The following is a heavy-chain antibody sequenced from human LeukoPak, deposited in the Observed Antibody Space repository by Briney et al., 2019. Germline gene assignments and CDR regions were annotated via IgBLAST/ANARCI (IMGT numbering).Heavy chain of an antibody. J-gene: IGHJ6*03. CDR2: INHSGST. CDR3: ARATKYYYDSSGYYSYYYYYMDV. D-gene: IGHD3-22*01. V-gene: IGHV4-34*01. Sequence: SETLSLTCAVYGGSFSGYYWSWIRQPPGKGLEWIGEINHSGSTNYNPSLKGRVTISVDTSKNQFSLKLSSVTAADTAVYYCARATKYYYDSSGYYSYYYYYMDVWGKGTTVTVSS. CDR1: GGSFSGYY.